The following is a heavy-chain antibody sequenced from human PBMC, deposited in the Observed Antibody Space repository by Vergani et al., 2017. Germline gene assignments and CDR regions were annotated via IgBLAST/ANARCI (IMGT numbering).Heavy chain of an antibody. V-gene: IGHV4-61*02. CDR1: GGSVSSGSYY. CDR3: ARSFHGAGRPFDY. CDR2: IYLSGST. Sequence: QVQLQESGPGLLKPSQTLSLNCTVSGGSVSSGSYYWSWIRQPAGKGLEWIGRIYLSGSTNYSPSLESRVTISIHPSKIQVSLQLNSVTAADTAVYYCARSFHGAGRPFDYWGQGTLVTVSS. J-gene: IGHJ4*02. D-gene: IGHD3-10*01.